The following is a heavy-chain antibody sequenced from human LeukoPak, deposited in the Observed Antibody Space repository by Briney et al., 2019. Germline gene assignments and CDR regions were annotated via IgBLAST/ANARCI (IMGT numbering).Heavy chain of an antibody. CDR3: ARGMYDSSGIDY. CDR2: INAGNGNT. J-gene: IGHJ4*02. D-gene: IGHD3-22*01. Sequence: ASVKVSCKASGYTLTSYAMHWVRQAPGQRLEWMGWINAGNGNTKYSQKFQGRVTITRDTSASTAYMELSSLRSEDTAVYYCARGMYDSSGIDYWGQGTLVTVSS. V-gene: IGHV1-3*01. CDR1: GYTLTSYA.